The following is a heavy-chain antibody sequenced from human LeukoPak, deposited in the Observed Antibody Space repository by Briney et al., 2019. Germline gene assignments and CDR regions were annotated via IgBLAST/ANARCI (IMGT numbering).Heavy chain of an antibody. V-gene: IGHV3-23*01. Sequence: GGSLRLSCAASGFTFSSYGMSWVRQAPGKGLEWVSTISGSGTNTYYADSVKGRFTISRDNSKNTLYVQMNSLRAEDTAVYYCVRDGSSWSSRARFDPWGQGTLVTVSP. CDR3: VRDGSSWSSRARFDP. CDR2: ISGSGTNT. CDR1: GFTFSSYG. D-gene: IGHD6-13*01. J-gene: IGHJ5*02.